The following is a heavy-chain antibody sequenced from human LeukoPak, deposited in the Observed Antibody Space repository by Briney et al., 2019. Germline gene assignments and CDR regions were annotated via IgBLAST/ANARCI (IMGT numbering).Heavy chain of an antibody. D-gene: IGHD5-12*01. V-gene: IGHV3-74*01. CDR2: INSDGSST. CDR1: GFTFSTYW. J-gene: IGHJ3*02. CDR3: ARDRGYAFDI. Sequence: GGSLRLSCAASGFTFSTYWMHWVRQPPAKGLVGVSRINSDGSSTSYADSVKGRFTISRDNAKNTLYLQMNNLRAEDTAVYYCARDRGYAFDIWGQGTMVTVSS.